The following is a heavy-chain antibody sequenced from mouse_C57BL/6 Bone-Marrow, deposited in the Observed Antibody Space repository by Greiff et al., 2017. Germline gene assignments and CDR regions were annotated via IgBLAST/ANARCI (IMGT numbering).Heavy chain of an antibody. CDR2: IYPRGGNT. Sequence: VQLKESGAELARPGASVKLSCKASGYTFTSYGISWVKQRPGQGLEWIGEIYPRGGNTYYNEKFKGKATLTADKSSSTAYMELRSLTSEDSAVXFGARWDYYGSSYGFAYWGQGTLVTVSA. D-gene: IGHD1-1*01. CDR3: ARWDYYGSSYGFAY. CDR1: GYTFTSYG. J-gene: IGHJ3*01. V-gene: IGHV1-81*01.